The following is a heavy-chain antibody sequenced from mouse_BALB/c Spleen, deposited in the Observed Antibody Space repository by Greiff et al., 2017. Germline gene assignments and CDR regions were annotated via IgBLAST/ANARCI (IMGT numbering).Heavy chain of an antibody. CDR3: ARDRNYYGSSQSWFAY. CDR1: GFTFSSYA. Sequence: DVKLVESGGGLVKPGGSLKLSCAASGFTFSSYAMSWVRQSPEKRLEWVAEISSGGSYTYYPDTVTGRFTISRDNAKNTLYLEMSSLRSEDTAMYYCARDRNYYGSSQSWFAYWGQGTLVTVSA. D-gene: IGHD1-1*01. V-gene: IGHV5-9-4*01. CDR2: ISSGGSYT. J-gene: IGHJ3*01.